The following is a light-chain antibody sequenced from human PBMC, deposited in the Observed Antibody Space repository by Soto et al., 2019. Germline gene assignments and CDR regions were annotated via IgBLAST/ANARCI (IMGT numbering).Light chain of an antibody. V-gene: IGLV3-21*04. Sequence: YELTQPPSVSVAPGQTAKITCGGNNIGSESVHWYQQKPRQAPVLVIYYDNDRPSGIPERFSGSNSGNTATLTISGVEAGEEADYYCQVWVDSSDHPVFGGGTKLTVL. J-gene: IGLJ2*01. CDR1: NIGSES. CDR2: YDN. CDR3: QVWVDSSDHPV.